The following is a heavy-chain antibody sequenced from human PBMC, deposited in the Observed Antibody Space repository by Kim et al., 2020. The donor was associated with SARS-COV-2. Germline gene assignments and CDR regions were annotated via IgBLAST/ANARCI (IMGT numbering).Heavy chain of an antibody. V-gene: IGHV3-23*01. CDR1: GFTFSTCA. J-gene: IGHJ4*02. Sequence: GRSLRLSCAASGFTFSTCAMNWVRQAPGKGLEWVSSISGSGGNTYYADSVKGRFTISRDNSEDTLYLQVNSLRVEDTAVYYCAKDRRGYNQPLEYWGQGT. CDR3: AKDRRGYNQPLEY. D-gene: IGHD5-18*01. CDR2: ISGSGGNT.